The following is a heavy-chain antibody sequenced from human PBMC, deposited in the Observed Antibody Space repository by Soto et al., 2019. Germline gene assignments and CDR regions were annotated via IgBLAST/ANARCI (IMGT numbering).Heavy chain of an antibody. CDR1: GFTFSDHY. D-gene: IGHD2-21*01. J-gene: IGHJ3*02. CDR3: ARESSDSRNNAIDI. CDR2: ISGPSSYT. Sequence: QVQLVESGGGLVKPGGSLRLSCAASGFTFSDHYMTWIRQPPGKGLEWVSYISGPSSYTNYAGSVKGRFTISRDNAKNSLYLQMNSLRADDTAVYYCARESSDSRNNAIDIWGQGTMVAVSS. V-gene: IGHV3-11*06.